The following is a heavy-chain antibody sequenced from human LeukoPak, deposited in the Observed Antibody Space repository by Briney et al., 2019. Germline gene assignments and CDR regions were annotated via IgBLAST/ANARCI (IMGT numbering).Heavy chain of an antibody. D-gene: IGHD5-24*01. Sequence: TGGSLRLSCVTSGFTFINYAMTWVRQPPGKGLEWIGEINHSGSTNYNPSLKSRVTISVDTSKNQFSLKLSSVTAADTAVYYCARRWLHRKGFDYWGQGTLVTVSS. CDR2: INHSGST. J-gene: IGHJ4*02. CDR1: GFTFINYA. CDR3: ARRWLHRKGFDY. V-gene: IGHV4-34*01.